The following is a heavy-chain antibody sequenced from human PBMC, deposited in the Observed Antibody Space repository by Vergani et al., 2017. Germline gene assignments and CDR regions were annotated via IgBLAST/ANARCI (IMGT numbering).Heavy chain of an antibody. D-gene: IGHD3-22*01. CDR2: INHTGST. CDR1: GGSFSGYY. J-gene: IGHJ4*02. CDR3: AGDAYYYDSSGFQV. V-gene: IGHV4-34*01. Sequence: QVQLQQWGAGLLKPSETLSLTCAVYGGSFSGYYWSWIRQPAGKGLEWIGEINHTGSTNYNPSLKILVTISVDTSKNHFSLKLSSVTAADTAVYYCAGDAYYYDSSGFQVWGQGTLVTVSS.